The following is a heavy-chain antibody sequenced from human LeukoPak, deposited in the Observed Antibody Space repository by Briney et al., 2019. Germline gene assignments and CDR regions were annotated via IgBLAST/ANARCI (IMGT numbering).Heavy chain of an antibody. V-gene: IGHV4-34*01. CDR2: INHSGST. Sequence: SETLSLTCAVYGGSFSGYYWSWIRQPPGKGLEWIGEINHSGSTNYNPSLKSRVTISVDTSKNQFSLKLSSVTAADTAVYYSARSLDTAMVAAFDIWGQGTMVTVSS. CDR3: ARSLDTAMVAAFDI. D-gene: IGHD5-18*01. CDR1: GGSFSGYY. J-gene: IGHJ3*02.